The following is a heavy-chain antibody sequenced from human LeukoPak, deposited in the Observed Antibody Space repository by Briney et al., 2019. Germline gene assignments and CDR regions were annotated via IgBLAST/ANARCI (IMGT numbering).Heavy chain of an antibody. V-gene: IGHV3-9*01. Sequence: GGSLRLSCAASGFSFEAYGMYWVRQAPGEGLEWVSGITWNSDDMAYADSVKGRFTISRDNAKNCLYLQMNSLTVEDTALYYCTRVTSWRTGFDYWGQGTLVTVSS. CDR1: GFSFEAYG. CDR2: ITWNSDDM. J-gene: IGHJ4*02. CDR3: TRVTSWRTGFDY. D-gene: IGHD1-1*01.